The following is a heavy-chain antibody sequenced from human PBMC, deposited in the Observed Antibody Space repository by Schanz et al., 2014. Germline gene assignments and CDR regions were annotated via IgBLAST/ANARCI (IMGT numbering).Heavy chain of an antibody. CDR2: IYTSGST. V-gene: IGHV4-4*07. J-gene: IGHJ5*02. CDR1: GGSISSFY. Sequence: QVQLQESGPGLVKSSETLSLTCTVSGGSISSFYWGWIRQPAGKGLEWIGRIYTSGSTNYNPSLKVRVTMSLDTSKNQFSLKLSTVTAADTAVYYCARDRGYDFSFDPWGQGTLVTVSS. D-gene: IGHD3-3*01. CDR3: ARDRGYDFSFDP.